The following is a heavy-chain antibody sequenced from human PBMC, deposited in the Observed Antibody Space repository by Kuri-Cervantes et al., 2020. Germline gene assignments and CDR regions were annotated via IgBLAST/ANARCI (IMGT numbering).Heavy chain of an antibody. CDR1: GYTFTSYY. V-gene: IGHV1-46*01. Sequence: ASMKVSCKASGYTFTSYYMHWVRQAPGQGLEWMGIINPSGGSTSYAQKFQGRVTMTRDTSTSTVYMELSSLRSEDTAVYYCARTALPLLSAEYFQHWGQGNRVTGAS. CDR2: INPSGGST. CDR3: ARTALPLLSAEYFQH. J-gene: IGHJ1*01. D-gene: IGHD2-15*01.